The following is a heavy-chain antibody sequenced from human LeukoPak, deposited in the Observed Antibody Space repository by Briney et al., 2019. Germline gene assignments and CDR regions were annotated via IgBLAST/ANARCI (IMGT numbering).Heavy chain of an antibody. J-gene: IGHJ4*02. V-gene: IGHV3-15*01. D-gene: IGHD6-19*01. CDR2: IYRSSNGETT. CDR1: GITFSNAW. CDR3: TTYSSGSCPF. Sequence: AGGSLRLSCAASGITFSNAWMTWVRQAPGKGLEWVGRIYRSSNGETTDYGAPVKGRFTVSRDDSKNTLYLQMNSLKTEDTAVYYCTTYSSGSCPFWGQGTLVTVSS.